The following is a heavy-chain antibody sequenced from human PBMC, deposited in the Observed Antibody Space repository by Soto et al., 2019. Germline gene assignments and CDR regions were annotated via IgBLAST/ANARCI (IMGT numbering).Heavy chain of an antibody. CDR3: ARDRDYSNYDFYYYGMDA. J-gene: IGHJ6*02. Sequence: EASVKVSCKASGYTFTRYYMHWVRQAPGQGLEWMGIINPSGGSTRYAEKFQGRVTMTRDTSTSTVYMEVSSLRSEDTAVYFCARDRDYSNYDFYYYGMDAWGQGTTVTVSS. CDR1: GYTFTRYY. D-gene: IGHD4-4*01. CDR2: INPSGGST. V-gene: IGHV1-46*01.